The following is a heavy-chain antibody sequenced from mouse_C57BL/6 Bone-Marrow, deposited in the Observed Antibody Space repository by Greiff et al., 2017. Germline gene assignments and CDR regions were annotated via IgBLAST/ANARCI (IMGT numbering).Heavy chain of an antibody. V-gene: IGHV1-64*01. Sequence: QVQLQQPGAELVKPGASVKLSCKASGYTFTSYWMHWVKQRPGQGLEWIGMIPPNSGSTNYNEKFKSKATLTVDKSSSTAYMQLSSLTSEDSAVYYCASLDGYFSWFAYWGQGTLVTVSA. CDR2: IPPNSGST. J-gene: IGHJ3*01. D-gene: IGHD2-3*01. CDR3: ASLDGYFSWFAY. CDR1: GYTFTSYW.